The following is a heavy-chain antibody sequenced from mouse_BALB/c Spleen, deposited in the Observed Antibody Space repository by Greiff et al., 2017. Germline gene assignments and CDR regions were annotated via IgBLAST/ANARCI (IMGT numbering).Heavy chain of an antibody. J-gene: IGHJ3*01. Sequence: QVQLKQSGAELVRPGVSVKISCKGSGYTFTDYAMHWVKQSHAKSLEWIGVISTYYGDASYNQKFKGKATMTVDKSSSTAYMELARLTSEDSAIYYCAIYYEAYWGQGTLVTVSA. V-gene: IGHV1S137*01. CDR2: ISTYYGDA. CDR3: AIYYEAY. D-gene: IGHD2-4*01. CDR1: GYTFTDYA.